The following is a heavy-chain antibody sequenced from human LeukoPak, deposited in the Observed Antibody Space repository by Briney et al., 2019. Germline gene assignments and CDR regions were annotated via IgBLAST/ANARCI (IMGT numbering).Heavy chain of an antibody. J-gene: IGHJ4*02. CDR2: LSWFGGYT. CDR1: GFSLDEYT. CDR3: AKEARGARWTGFDS. V-gene: IGHV3-43*01. D-gene: IGHD1-1*01. Sequence: GGSLRLSCATSGFSLDEYTVHWVRQAPGKGLEWVSLLSWFGGYTYYADSVQGRFTLSRDYSKNSLCLQMNSLRTEDTAFYYCAKEARGARWTGFDSWGQGTLVTVSS.